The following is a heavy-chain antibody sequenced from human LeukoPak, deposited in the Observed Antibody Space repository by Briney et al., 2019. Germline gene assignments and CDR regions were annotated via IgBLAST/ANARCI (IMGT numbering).Heavy chain of an antibody. CDR2: IYYSGST. D-gene: IGHD3-22*01. CDR3: ARDQYYYDSSGYYVFDY. J-gene: IGHJ4*02. Sequence: SETLSLTCAVYGGSFSSYYWSWIRQPPGKGLEWIGYIYYSGSTNYNPSLKSRVTISVDTSKNQFSLKLSSVTAADTAVYYCARDQYYYDSSGYYVFDYWGQGTLVTVSS. V-gene: IGHV4-59*01. CDR1: GGSFSSYY.